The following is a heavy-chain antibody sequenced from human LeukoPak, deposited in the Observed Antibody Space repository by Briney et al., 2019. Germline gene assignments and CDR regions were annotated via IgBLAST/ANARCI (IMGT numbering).Heavy chain of an antibody. D-gene: IGHD2-15*01. V-gene: IGHV3-23*01. CDR1: GFTFSDYA. Sequence: GGSLRLSCAASGFTFSDYAMSWVRQAPGKGLEWVSAISGSGSATYCADSVKGRFTISRDNAKNSLYQQMNSLRAEDTAVYYCARGFEAYCSGGSCYYYYGIDVWGQGTTVTVSS. CDR3: ARGFEAYCSGGSCYYYYGIDV. CDR2: ISGSGSAT. J-gene: IGHJ6*02.